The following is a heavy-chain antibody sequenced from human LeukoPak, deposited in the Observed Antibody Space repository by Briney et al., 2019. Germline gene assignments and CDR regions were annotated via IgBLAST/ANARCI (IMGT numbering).Heavy chain of an antibody. D-gene: IGHD3-16*02. Sequence: GGSLRLSCAASGFTFSSYAMSWVRQAPGKGLEWVSAISGSGGSTYYADSVKGRFTISRDNSKNTLYLQMNSLRAEDTAVYYCARDPPYYDYVWGSYRHPRVHYYFDYWGQGTLVTVSS. CDR2: ISGSGGST. V-gene: IGHV3-23*01. CDR1: GFTFSSYA. J-gene: IGHJ4*02. CDR3: ARDPPYYDYVWGSYRHPRVHYYFDY.